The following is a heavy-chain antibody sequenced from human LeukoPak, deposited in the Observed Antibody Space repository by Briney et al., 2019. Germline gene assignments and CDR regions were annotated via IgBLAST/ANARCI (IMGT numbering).Heavy chain of an antibody. CDR1: GFTFSSYS. J-gene: IGHJ4*02. Sequence: GGSLRLSCAASGFTFSSYSMNWVRQAPWKGQEWVSYISSSSSMIYYADSVKGRFTISRDNAKNSLYLQMKSLRDEDTAIYYCARDYGDLPARVPYFDYWGQGTLVTVSS. V-gene: IGHV3-48*02. D-gene: IGHD4-17*01. CDR2: ISSSSSMI. CDR3: ARDYGDLPARVPYFDY.